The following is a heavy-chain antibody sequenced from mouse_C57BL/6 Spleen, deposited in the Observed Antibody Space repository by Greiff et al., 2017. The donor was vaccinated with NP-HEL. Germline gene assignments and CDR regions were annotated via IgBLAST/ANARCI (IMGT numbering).Heavy chain of an antibody. CDR2: IHPNSGST. CDR1: GYTFTSYW. CDR3: ASSPYYAMDY. Sequence: QVQLQQPGAELVKPGASVKLSCKASGYTFTSYWMHWVKQRPGQGLEWLGMIHPNSGSTNYTEKFKSKATLTVDKSSSTAYMQLSSLTSEDSAVYYCASSPYYAMDYWGQGTSVTVSS. V-gene: IGHV1-64*01. J-gene: IGHJ4*01.